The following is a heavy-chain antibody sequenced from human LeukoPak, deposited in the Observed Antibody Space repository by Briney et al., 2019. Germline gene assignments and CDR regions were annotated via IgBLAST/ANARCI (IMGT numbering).Heavy chain of an antibody. V-gene: IGHV3-9*01. CDR1: GFTFEDFA. D-gene: IGHD3-10*01. CDR3: AKDRVGSGGVYYAMDV. J-gene: IGHJ6*02. Sequence: GGSLRLSCAASGFTFEDFAMHWVRQAPGKGLEWVSGISWNNGILGYADSVRGRFTISRDNPKNLLYLQMNSLRAEDTAIYYCAKDRVGSGGVYYAMDVWGQGTTVAVSS. CDR2: ISWNNGIL.